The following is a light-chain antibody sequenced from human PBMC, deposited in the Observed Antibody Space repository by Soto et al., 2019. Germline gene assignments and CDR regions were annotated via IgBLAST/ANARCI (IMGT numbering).Light chain of an antibody. CDR3: CSYTDSRTHI. CDR2: EVS. V-gene: IGLV2-14*01. J-gene: IGLJ1*01. Sequence: QFALTQPASVSGSPGQSITISCTGTSSDVGGYNYVSWYQQHPGKAPKLIIFEVSYRPSGISNRFSASKSGDTASLTISGLQADDEADYYCCSYTDSRTHIFGSGTKV. CDR1: SSDVGGYNY.